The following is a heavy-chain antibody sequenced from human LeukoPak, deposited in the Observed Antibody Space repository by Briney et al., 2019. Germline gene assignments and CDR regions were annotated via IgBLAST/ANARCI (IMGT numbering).Heavy chain of an antibody. D-gene: IGHD5-18*01. CDR3: ARGAAAMVTGSVY. V-gene: IGHV1-69*13. J-gene: IGHJ4*02. Sequence: SVTVSCKASGGTFSSYAISWVRQAPGQGLEWMGGIIPIFGTANYAQKFQGRVTITADESTSTAYMELSSLRSEDTAVYYCARGAAAMVTGSVYWGQGTLVTVSS. CDR1: GGTFSSYA. CDR2: IIPIFGTA.